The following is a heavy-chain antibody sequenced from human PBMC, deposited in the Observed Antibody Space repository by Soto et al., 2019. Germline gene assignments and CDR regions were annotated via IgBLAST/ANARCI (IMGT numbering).Heavy chain of an antibody. CDR2: IYYSGST. CDR3: ARTLGYCSGGSCYSVAFYMDV. D-gene: IGHD2-15*01. J-gene: IGHJ6*03. V-gene: IGHV4-59*01. Sequence: SETLSLTSPVSGGTISSYYWSWIRQPPGKGLEWIGYIYYSGSTNYNPSLKSRVTISVDTSKNQFSLKLSSVTAADTAVYYCARTLGYCSGGSCYSVAFYMDVWGKGTTVTVSS. CDR1: GGTISSYY.